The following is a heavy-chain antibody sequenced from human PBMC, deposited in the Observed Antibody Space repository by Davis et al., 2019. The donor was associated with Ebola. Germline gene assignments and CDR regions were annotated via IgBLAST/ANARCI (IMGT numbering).Heavy chain of an antibody. V-gene: IGHV1-18*01. CDR3: ARGNMRYYGSGSSNDY. J-gene: IGHJ4*02. Sequence: AASVKVSCKASGYTFTSYGISWVRQAPGQGLEWMGWISAYNGNTNYAQKLQGRVTMTTDTSTSTAYMELRSLRSDDTAVYYCARGNMRYYGSGSSNDYWGQGTLVTVSS. CDR2: ISAYNGNT. CDR1: GYTFTSYG. D-gene: IGHD3-10*01.